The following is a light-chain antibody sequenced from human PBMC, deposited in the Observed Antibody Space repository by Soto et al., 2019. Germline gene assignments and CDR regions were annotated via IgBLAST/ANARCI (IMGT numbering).Light chain of an antibody. Sequence: QSVLTQPPSASGTPGQRVTISCSGSNFNVGNNTVNWYQQFPGTSPRLLIEGNDQRPSGDPDRCSGSKSDNSASLAISGRNYEDETEYDCAAWDDGRNVWLFGGGTKVTGL. J-gene: IGLJ3*02. CDR3: AAWDDGRNVWL. CDR1: NFNVGNNT. CDR2: GND. V-gene: IGLV1-44*01.